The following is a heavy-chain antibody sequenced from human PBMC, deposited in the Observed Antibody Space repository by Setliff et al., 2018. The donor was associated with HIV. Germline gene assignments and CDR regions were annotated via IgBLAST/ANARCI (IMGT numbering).Heavy chain of an antibody. CDR1: GGSTSSDSYY. CDR3: AREDGSNSHDTFEI. D-gene: IGHD1-1*01. J-gene: IGHJ3*02. V-gene: IGHV4-61*02. CDR2: IHISGVS. Sequence: SETLSLTCIVSGGSTSSDSYYWSWIRQPAGKGLEYIGRIHISGVSNYNPSLASRLTISVDTSKNQISLKLSSVTAADTAVYYCAREDGSNSHDTFEIWGQGILVTVSS.